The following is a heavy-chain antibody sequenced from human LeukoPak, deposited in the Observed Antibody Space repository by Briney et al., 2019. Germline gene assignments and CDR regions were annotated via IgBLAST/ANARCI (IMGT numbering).Heavy chain of an antibody. CDR1: RYTFTSYD. CDR2: MNPNSGNT. CDR3: ARDVYCSSTSCYTPSWFDP. J-gene: IGHJ5*02. D-gene: IGHD2-2*02. Sequence: ASVKVSCKASRYTFTSYDINWVRQATGQGLEWMGWMNPNSGNTGYAQKFQGRVTMTRNTSISTAYMELSSLRSEDTAVYYCARDVYCSSTSCYTPSWFDPWGQGTLVTVSS. V-gene: IGHV1-8*01.